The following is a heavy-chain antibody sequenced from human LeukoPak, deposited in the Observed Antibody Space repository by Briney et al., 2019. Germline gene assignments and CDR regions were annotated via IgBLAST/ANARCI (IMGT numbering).Heavy chain of an antibody. J-gene: IGHJ6*02. CDR3: ARHQDSSGWYQGLYYYGMDV. CDR2: IYYSGST. CDR1: GGSISSGGYS. Sequence: SQTLSLTCAVSGGSISSGGYSWSWIRQPPGEGLEWIGYIYYSGSTNYNPSLKSRVTISVDTSKNQFSLKLSSVTAADTAVYYCARHQDSSGWYQGLYYYGMDVWGQGTTVTVSS. D-gene: IGHD6-19*01. V-gene: IGHV4-30-4*07.